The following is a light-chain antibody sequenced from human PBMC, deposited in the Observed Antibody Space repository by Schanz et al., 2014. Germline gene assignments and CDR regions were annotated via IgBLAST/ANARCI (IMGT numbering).Light chain of an antibody. J-gene: IGKJ2*02. V-gene: IGKV3-20*01. Sequence: EIVLTQSPGTLSLSSGERATLSCRASQSAVSTYLAWYQQKPGQAPRLLIYGASTRATGIPDRFSGSGSGTDFTLTISSLQSEDFAVYYCQQYNNWPPSTFGQGTKLEIK. CDR2: GAS. CDR3: QQYNNWPPST. CDR1: QSAVSTY.